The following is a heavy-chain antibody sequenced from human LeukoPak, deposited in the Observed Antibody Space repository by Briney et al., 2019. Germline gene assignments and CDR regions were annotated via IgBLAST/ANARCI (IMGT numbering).Heavy chain of an antibody. CDR2: INSDGSST. CDR1: GFTFSAYW. J-gene: IGHJ6*03. V-gene: IGHV3-74*01. Sequence: PGGSLRLSCAASGFTFSAYWMHWVRQAPGKGLVWVSRINSDGSSTDYADSVKGRFTISRDNAKNTVYLQINSLRAEDTAVYYCARAVNWGSDSYYYMDVWGKGTTVTVSS. CDR3: ARAVNWGSDSYYYMDV. D-gene: IGHD3-16*01.